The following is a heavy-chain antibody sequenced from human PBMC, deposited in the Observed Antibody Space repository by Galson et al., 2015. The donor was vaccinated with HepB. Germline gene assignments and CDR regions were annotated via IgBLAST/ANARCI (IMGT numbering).Heavy chain of an antibody. V-gene: IGHV1-46*01. J-gene: IGHJ6*02. CDR3: ARGGSQYGMDV. CDR1: GYTFTSYY. Sequence: SVKVSCKASGYTFTSYYMHWVRQAPGQGLEWMGIINPSGGSTSYAQEFQGRVTITRDTSASTAYMELSSLRSEDMAVYYCARGGSQYGMDVWGQGTTVTVSS. D-gene: IGHD1-26*01. CDR2: INPSGGST.